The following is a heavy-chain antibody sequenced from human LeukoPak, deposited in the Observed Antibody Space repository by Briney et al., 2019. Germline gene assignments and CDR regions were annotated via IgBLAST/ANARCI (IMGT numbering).Heavy chain of an antibody. CDR1: GFTFRSYG. J-gene: IGHJ3*01. Sequence: GGSLRLSCAVSGFTFRSYGMQWARQAPGKGLEWVAFIRNDGSNKYYADSVKGRFTISRDNSKNTLYLQMNSLRAEDTAVYYCAKYFRPYSGSCQEAFDLWGQGTMVTVSS. CDR2: IRNDGSNK. CDR3: AKYFRPYSGSCQEAFDL. D-gene: IGHD1-26*01. V-gene: IGHV3-30*02.